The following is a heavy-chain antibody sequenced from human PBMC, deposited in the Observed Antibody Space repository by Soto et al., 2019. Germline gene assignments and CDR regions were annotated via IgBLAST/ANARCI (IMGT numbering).Heavy chain of an antibody. CDR2: ISYDGSNK. Sequence: QVQLVESGGGVVQPGRSLRLSCAASGFTFSSYAMHWVRQAPGKGLEWVAVISYDGSNKYYADSVKGRFTISRDNSKNSLYLQMNRLRAEDTAVYYCARRPKVIQLMGVFDDWGEGTLVTVSS. CDR1: GFTFSSYA. CDR3: ARRPKVIQLMGVFDD. J-gene: IGHJ4*02. D-gene: IGHD2-8*01. V-gene: IGHV3-30-3*01.